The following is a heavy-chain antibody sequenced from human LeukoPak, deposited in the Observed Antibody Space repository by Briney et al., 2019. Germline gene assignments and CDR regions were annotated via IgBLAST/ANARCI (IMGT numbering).Heavy chain of an antibody. D-gene: IGHD3-3*01. CDR1: GFTFDDYG. CDR3: ARTVRFLEWFFDY. Sequence: GGSLRLSCAASGFTFDDYGMSWVRQAPGKGLDWVSSISSSSSYIYYADSVKGRFTISRDNAKNSLYLQMNSLRAEDTAVYFCARTVRFLEWFFDYWGQGNLVTVSS. CDR2: ISSSSSYI. V-gene: IGHV3-21*01. J-gene: IGHJ4*02.